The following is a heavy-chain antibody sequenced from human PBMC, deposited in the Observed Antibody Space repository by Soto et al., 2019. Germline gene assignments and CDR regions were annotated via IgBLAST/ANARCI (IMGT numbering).Heavy chain of an antibody. J-gene: IGHJ2*01. CDR1: GFIFSNYA. D-gene: IGHD5-12*01. Sequence: GGSLRLSCAASGFIFSNYAMTWVRQAPGKGLEWVSSISNSGGTYYADSVKGRFTISRDNSKNTLFLQMNSLRVEDTAVFYCAKYRGATGNWYFDIWGRGTLVTVSS. CDR2: ISNSGGT. CDR3: AKYRGATGNWYFDI. V-gene: IGHV3-23*01.